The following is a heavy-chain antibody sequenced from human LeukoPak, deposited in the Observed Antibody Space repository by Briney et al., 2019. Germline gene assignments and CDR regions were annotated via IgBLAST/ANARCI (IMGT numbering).Heavy chain of an antibody. Sequence: SERLSLTCTLSGASGSGFYWTWIRQPPGKGLEWIGYIQNSESTDYNPAFKSRATISLDTSKNQVSLRLNSVTSADTAVYYCARDWWLGSPSLQGYFFGLDVGGQANSATVSS. J-gene: IGHJ6*02. D-gene: IGHD2-15*01. CDR2: IQNSEST. CDR1: GASGSGFY. V-gene: IGHV4-59*02. CDR3: ARDWWLGSPSLQGYFFGLDV.